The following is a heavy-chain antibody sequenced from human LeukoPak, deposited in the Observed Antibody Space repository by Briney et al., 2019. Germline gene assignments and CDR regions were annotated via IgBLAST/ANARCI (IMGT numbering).Heavy chain of an antibody. CDR3: AREDDYGSFDI. J-gene: IGHJ3*02. Sequence: SVKVSCKASGGTFSSYTISWVRQAPGQGLEWMGRIIPILGIANYAQKFQGRVTITADKSTSTAYMELSSLRSEDTAVYYCAREDDYGSFDIWGQGTMVTVSS. D-gene: IGHD4-17*01. CDR2: IIPILGIA. CDR1: GGTFSSYT. V-gene: IGHV1-69*04.